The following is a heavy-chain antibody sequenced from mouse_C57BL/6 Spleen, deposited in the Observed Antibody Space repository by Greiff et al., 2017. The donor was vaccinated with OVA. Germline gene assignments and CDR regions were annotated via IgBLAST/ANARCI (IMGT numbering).Heavy chain of an antibody. CDR2: IDPSDSYT. CDR1: GYTFTSYW. V-gene: IGHV1-50*01. D-gene: IGHD1-1*01. J-gene: IGHJ1*03. Sequence: QVQLQQPGAELVKPGASVKLSCKASGYTFTSYWMQWVNQRPGQGLEWIGEIDPSDSYTNYNQKFKDKATLTVDTSSSTAYMQLSSLTSEDSAVYYCARKGSYYGSSHRYFDVWGTGTTVTVSS. CDR3: ARKGSYYGSSHRYFDV.